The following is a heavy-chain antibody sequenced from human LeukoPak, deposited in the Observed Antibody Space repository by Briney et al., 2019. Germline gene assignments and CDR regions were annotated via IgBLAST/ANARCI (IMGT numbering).Heavy chain of an antibody. CDR2: VKQDGSET. J-gene: IGHJ4*02. CDR3: ARDRATY. Sequence: GGSLRLSCAASGFTFSTYWMSWVRQAPGKGLEWVASVKQDGSETYYVDSVKGRFTMSRDNAKNSLYLQMNSLRAEDTAVYYCARDRATYWGQGTLVTVSS. V-gene: IGHV3-7*01. CDR1: GFTFSTYW.